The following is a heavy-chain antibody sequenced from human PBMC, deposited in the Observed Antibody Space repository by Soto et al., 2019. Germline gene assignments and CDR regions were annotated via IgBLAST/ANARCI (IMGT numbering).Heavy chain of an antibody. CDR3: ARDWDSSGLFDP. CDR1: GASITTYY. V-gene: IGHV4-59*01. D-gene: IGHD3-10*01. Sequence: SETLSLTCSVSGASITTYYWIWTRQPPGKGLEWIGSISYSGSTKYNPSLESRVMISLDTSKNQFSLRLTSVTAADTALYYCARDWDSSGLFDPWGQGALVTVSS. J-gene: IGHJ5*02. CDR2: ISYSGST.